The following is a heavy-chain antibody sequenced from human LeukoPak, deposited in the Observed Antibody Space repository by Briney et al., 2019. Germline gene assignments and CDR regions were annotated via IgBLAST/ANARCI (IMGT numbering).Heavy chain of an antibody. J-gene: IGHJ3*02. Sequence: SETLSLTCAVYGGSFSGYYWSWIRQPPGKGLEWIGEINHSGSTNYNPSLKSRVNISVDTSKNQFSLKLSSVTAADTAVYYCARVGSSSSHDAFDIWGQGTMVTVSS. CDR1: GGSFSGYY. CDR2: INHSGST. V-gene: IGHV4-34*01. CDR3: ARVGSSSSHDAFDI. D-gene: IGHD6-6*01.